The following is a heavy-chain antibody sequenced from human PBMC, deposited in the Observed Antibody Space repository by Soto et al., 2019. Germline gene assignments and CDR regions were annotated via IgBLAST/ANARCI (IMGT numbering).Heavy chain of an antibody. Sequence: GSVKGSRKASGLTFSRHCISWVGQGPGQGLEWMGWISAYNGNTNYAQKLQGRVTMTTDTSTSTAYMELRSLRSDDTAVYYCAREAVTTPRGMDVWGQGTTVTVSS. D-gene: IGHD4-4*01. CDR2: ISAYNGNT. V-gene: IGHV1-18*01. CDR3: AREAVTTPRGMDV. CDR1: GLTFSRHC. J-gene: IGHJ6*02.